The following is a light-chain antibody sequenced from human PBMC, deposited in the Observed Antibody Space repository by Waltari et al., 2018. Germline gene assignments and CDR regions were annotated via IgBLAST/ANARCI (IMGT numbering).Light chain of an antibody. CDR3: QQSYSAPPS. Sequence: DIQMTQSPSSLSASLGDRVTITCRAIQTISPNLNWYQHRPGKVPKLLIYAATFLQSGVPSRFSGSGSGTDFTLTIRSLQPEDFVFYFCQQSYSAPPSFGGGTKVDVK. V-gene: IGKV1-39*01. J-gene: IGKJ4*01. CDR1: QTISPN. CDR2: AAT.